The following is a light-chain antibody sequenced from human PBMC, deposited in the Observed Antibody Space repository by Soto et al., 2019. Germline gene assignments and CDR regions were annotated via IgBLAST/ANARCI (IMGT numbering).Light chain of an antibody. CDR3: QQYNSYSET. V-gene: IGKV1-5*01. J-gene: IGKJ1*01. CDR2: DAS. CDR1: QTISSW. Sequence: DRQTAQSPSTLSLSVGDRGTTTFLASQTISSWLAWYQQKPGKAPKLLIYDASSWASGVPSRFSGSGSGTEFTLTISSLQPDDFATYYCQQYNSYSETFGQGTKVDIK.